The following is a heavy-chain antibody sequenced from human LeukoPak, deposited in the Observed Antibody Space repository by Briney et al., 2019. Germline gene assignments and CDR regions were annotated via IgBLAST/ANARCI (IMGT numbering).Heavy chain of an antibody. Sequence: ASVMVSCKASGHTFNIHYIHWVRQAPGQGLEWMAIINRGDGITGYAQRFQGRVTLTRDTFMSTVYMELSSLRSEDTAIYYCASEKNYGDKYFDSWGQGTVVTVSS. D-gene: IGHD4-17*01. CDR3: ASEKNYGDKYFDS. CDR1: GHTFNIHY. CDR2: INRGDGIT. V-gene: IGHV1-46*02. J-gene: IGHJ4*02.